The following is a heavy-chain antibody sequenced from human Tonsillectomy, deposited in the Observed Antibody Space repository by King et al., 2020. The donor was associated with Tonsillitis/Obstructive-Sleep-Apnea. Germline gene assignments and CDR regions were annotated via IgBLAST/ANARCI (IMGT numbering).Heavy chain of an antibody. J-gene: IGHJ4*02. CDR3: ATSPVNIVVVPTTLHFDY. CDR1: GGTFSNYN. Sequence: QLVQSGAEVKKPGSSVRVSCRASGGTFSNYNINWVRQAPGQGLQWMGGIIPIFGTTDYAQKFQGRVTITADESTSTAYMDLSSLRSEDTAVYYCATSPVNIVVVPTTLHFDYWGQGTLVTVSS. V-gene: IGHV1-69*12. CDR2: IIPIFGTT. D-gene: IGHD2-2*01.